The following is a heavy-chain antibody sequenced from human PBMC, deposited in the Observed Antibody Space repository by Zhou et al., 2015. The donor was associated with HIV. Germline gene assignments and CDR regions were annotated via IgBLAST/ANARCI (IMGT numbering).Heavy chain of an antibody. D-gene: IGHD6-19*01. CDR2: ISFDGSNQ. Sequence: VRLVESGGGLMRPGGSLRLSCAASGFTFKNAWMTWVRQAPGKGLEWVAVISFDGSNQYYADSVKGRFTISRDNSNNTLYLQMNSLRAEDTAVYYCAKDDSSGWLKRGPLDYWGQGTLVTVSS. CDR1: GFTFKNAW. J-gene: IGHJ4*02. CDR3: AKDDSSGWLKRGPLDY. V-gene: IGHV3-30*18.